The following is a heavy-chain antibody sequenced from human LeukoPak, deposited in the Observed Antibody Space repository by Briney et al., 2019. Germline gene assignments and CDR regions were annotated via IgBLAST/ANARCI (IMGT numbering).Heavy chain of an antibody. D-gene: IGHD6-19*01. J-gene: IGHJ3*02. CDR1: GFTFSDYY. CDR3: AGYSSGWFGAFHI. CDR2: IISTGGTI. V-gene: IGHV3-11*04. Sequence: PGGSLRLSCAASGFTFSDYYMGWIRQAPGKGLEWLSYIISTGGTIYYADSVKGRFAISRDNAKNSLYLQMNSLRAEDTAVYYCAGYSSGWFGAFHIWGQGTMVTVSS.